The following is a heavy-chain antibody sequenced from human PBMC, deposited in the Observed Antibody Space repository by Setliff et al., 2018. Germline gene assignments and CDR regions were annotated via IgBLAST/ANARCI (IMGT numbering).Heavy chain of an antibody. V-gene: IGHV4-34*01. Sequence: KASETLSLTCAVYGGSFSGYYWSWIRQPPGKGLEWIGEINHSGSTNYNPSLKSRVTISVDTSKKQFSLKLSSVTAAGTAVYYCARRYNFWSGYLDYWGQGTLVTVSS. D-gene: IGHD3-3*01. CDR3: ARRYNFWSGYLDY. J-gene: IGHJ4*02. CDR1: GGSFSGYY. CDR2: INHSGST.